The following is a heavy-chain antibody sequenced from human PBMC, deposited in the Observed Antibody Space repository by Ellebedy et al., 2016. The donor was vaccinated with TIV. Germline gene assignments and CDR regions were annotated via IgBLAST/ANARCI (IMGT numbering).Heavy chain of an antibody. J-gene: IGHJ4*02. CDR3: ARRKHYYDFWSGYSYYFDY. CDR2: IYPGDSDT. Sequence: GGSLRLSCKGSGYSFTSYWIGWVRQMPGKGLEWMGIIYPGDSDTRYSPSFQGQVTISADKSISTAYLQWSSLKASDTAMYYCARRKHYYDFWSGYSYYFDYWGQGTLVTVSS. CDR1: GYSFTSYW. V-gene: IGHV5-51*01. D-gene: IGHD3-3*01.